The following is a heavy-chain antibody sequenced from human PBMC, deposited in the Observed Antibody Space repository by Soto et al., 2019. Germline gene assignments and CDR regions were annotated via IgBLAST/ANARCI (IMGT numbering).Heavy chain of an antibody. D-gene: IGHD3-3*01. V-gene: IGHV3-9*01. CDR1: GLNFDDFA. J-gene: IGHJ4*02. CDR2: ITWNSRVL. CDR3: AKGRYDFWSPYYFDS. Sequence: EVQLVESGGRLVQPGRSLRLSCVGTGLNFDDFAMHWVRQAPGKGLEWFSGITWNSRVLAYADSVKGRFTISRDNARNSLYLQMDSLRDEDTALYYCAKGRYDFWSPYYFDSWGQGTLVTVSS.